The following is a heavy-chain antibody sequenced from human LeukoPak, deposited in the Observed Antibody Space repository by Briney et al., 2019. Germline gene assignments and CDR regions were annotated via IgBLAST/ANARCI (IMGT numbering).Heavy chain of an antibody. CDR1: GFTVSSNY. J-gene: IGHJ3*02. CDR2: ISYDGSNK. D-gene: IGHD3-22*01. Sequence: GGSLRLSCAASGFTVSSNYMSWVRQAPGKGLEWVAVISYDGSNKYYADSVKGRFTISRDNSKNTLYLQMNSLRAEDTAVYYCARAMIVVEGLWAFDIWGQGTMVTVSS. V-gene: IGHV3-30*03. CDR3: ARAMIVVEGLWAFDI.